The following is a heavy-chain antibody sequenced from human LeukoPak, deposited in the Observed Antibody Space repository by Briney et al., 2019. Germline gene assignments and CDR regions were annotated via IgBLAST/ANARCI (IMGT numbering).Heavy chain of an antibody. J-gene: IGHJ4*02. D-gene: IGHD1-26*01. CDR2: IRYDGSNK. V-gene: IGHV3-30*02. CDR3: AKHRYRELPFDY. Sequence: GGSLRLSCAASGFTFSSYGMHWVRQAPGKGLEWVAFIRYDGSNKYYADSVKGRFTISRDNSKNTLYLQMNSLRAEDTAVYYCAKHRYRELPFDYWGQGTLVTVSS. CDR1: GFTFSSYG.